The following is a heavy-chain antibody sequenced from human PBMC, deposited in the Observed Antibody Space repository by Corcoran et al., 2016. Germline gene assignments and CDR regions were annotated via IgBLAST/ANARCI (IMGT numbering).Heavy chain of an antibody. CDR3: ARIGPRSVGFFDI. Sequence: QVTLKESGPALVKPTQTLTLTCTFSGFSLSTSGMRVSWIRQPPGKALEWLARIDWDDDKFYSTSLKTRLTISKDTSKNQVVLTMTNMDPVDTATYYCARIGPRSVGFFDIWVQGTMFTVSS. CDR2: IDWDDDK. V-gene: IGHV2-70*04. J-gene: IGHJ3*02. CDR1: GFSLSTSGMR. D-gene: IGHD1-26*01.